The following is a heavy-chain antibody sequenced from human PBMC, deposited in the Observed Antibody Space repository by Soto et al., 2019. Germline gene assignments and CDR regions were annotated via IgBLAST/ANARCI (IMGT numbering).Heavy chain of an antibody. J-gene: IGHJ3*02. CDR3: ARRYGSSFDI. D-gene: IGHD3-10*01. CDR2: IYYSGST. CDR1: GGSISSYY. V-gene: IGHV4-59*08. Sequence: QVQLQESGPGLVKPSETLSLTCTVSGGSISSYYWSWIRQPPGKRLEWIGYIYYSGSTNYNPSLKRRVTISVDTSKNQFSLKLSSVTAADTAVYYCARRYGSSFDIWGQGTMVTVSS.